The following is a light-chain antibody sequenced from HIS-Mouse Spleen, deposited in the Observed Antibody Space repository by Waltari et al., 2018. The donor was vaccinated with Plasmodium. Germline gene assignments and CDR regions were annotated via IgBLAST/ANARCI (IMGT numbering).Light chain of an antibody. CDR2: GKN. CDR1: SLRSYY. Sequence: VSVALGQTVRITCQGDSLRSYYASWDQQKPGQAPVLVIYGKNNRPAGIPDRFFGSSSGNTASLTITGAQAEDEADYYCNSRDSSGNHWVFGVGTKLTVL. CDR3: NSRDSSGNHWV. J-gene: IGLJ3*02. V-gene: IGLV3-19*01.